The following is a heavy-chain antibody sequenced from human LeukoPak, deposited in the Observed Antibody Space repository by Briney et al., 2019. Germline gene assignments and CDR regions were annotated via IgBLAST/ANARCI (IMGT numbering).Heavy chain of an antibody. CDR2: IYYTGTT. Sequence: PSETLSLTFSVSGRSISSDYWSWIRQPPGKGLEWVGYIYYTGTTNYNSSLNSRITISVKRSKHLFSLKLSSVIAAATAVYYCARGPYYYLDVWGKGTTVTVSS. J-gene: IGHJ6*03. CDR3: ARGPYYYLDV. CDR1: GRSISSDY. V-gene: IGHV4-59*01.